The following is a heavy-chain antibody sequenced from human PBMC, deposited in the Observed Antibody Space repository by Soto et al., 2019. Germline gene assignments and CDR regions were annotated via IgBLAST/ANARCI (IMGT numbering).Heavy chain of an antibody. V-gene: IGHV1-3*01. Sequence: QVQLVQSGAEVKKPGASVKVSCKASGYTFTSYAMHWVRQAPGQRLEWMRWINAGNGNTKYSQKFQGRVTITRDTSASTAYMELSSLRSEDTAVYYCALLSMVRGDEGYWGQGTLVTVSS. CDR3: ALLSMVRGDEGY. CDR2: INAGNGNT. J-gene: IGHJ4*02. D-gene: IGHD3-10*01. CDR1: GYTFTSYA.